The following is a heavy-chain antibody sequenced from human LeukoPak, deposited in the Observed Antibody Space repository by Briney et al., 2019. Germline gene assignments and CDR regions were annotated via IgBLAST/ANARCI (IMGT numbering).Heavy chain of an antibody. CDR2: IYHSGST. CDR3: ARADESTVTLDY. V-gene: IGHV4-30-2*01. CDR1: GFTFSSYA. D-gene: IGHD4-17*01. Sequence: LRLSRAASGFTFSSYAMSWVRQAPGKGLECIGYIYHSGSTYYNPSLKSRVTISVDRSKNQFSLKLSSVTAADTAVYYCARADESTVTLDYWGQGTLVTVSS. J-gene: IGHJ4*02.